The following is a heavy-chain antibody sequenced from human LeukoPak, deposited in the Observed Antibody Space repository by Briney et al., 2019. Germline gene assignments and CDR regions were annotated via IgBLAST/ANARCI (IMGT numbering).Heavy chain of an antibody. CDR1: GGSISSGDYY. CDR3: ARGGSIDDSSGYYYGFDY. D-gene: IGHD3-22*01. V-gene: IGHV4-30-4*01. CDR2: IYYSGST. J-gene: IGHJ4*02. Sequence: PSQTLSLTCTVAGGSISSGDYYWSWIRQPPGKGLEWIGYIYYSGSTYYNPSLKSRVTISVDTSKNQFSLKLSSVTAADTAVYYCARGGSIDDSSGYYYGFDYWGQGTLVTVSS.